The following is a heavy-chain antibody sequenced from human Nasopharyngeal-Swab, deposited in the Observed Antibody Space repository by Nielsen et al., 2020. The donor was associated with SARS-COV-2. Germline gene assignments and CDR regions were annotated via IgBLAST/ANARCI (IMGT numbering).Heavy chain of an antibody. CDR1: GGSISRGSDD. Sequence: TLSLTCTVSGGSISRGSDDWSWIREPAGKGLEWIGRIYTSGSTNYNPSLKSRFPISVDTSKTQFSLKLSSVTAADPAVYYCACSGWYAGYYSYMDVWGKGTTVTVSS. J-gene: IGHJ6*03. CDR2: IYTSGST. D-gene: IGHD6-19*01. CDR3: ACSGWYAGYYSYMDV. V-gene: IGHV4-61*02.